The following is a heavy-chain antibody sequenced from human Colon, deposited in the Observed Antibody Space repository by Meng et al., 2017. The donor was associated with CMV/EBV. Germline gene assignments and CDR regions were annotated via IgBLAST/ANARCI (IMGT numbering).Heavy chain of an antibody. CDR3: ARDHGGYCSSTSCYTDYGMDV. J-gene: IGHJ6*02. D-gene: IGHD2-2*02. CDR2: ISYDGSNK. CDR1: GSTFSLYP. V-gene: IGHV3-30-3*01. Sequence: GGSLRLSCAGSGSTFSLYPMAWVRQAPGKGLEWVAVISYDGSNKYYADSVKGRFTISRDNSKNTLYLQMNSLRAEDTAVYYCARDHGGYCSSTSCYTDYGMDVWGQGTTVTVSS.